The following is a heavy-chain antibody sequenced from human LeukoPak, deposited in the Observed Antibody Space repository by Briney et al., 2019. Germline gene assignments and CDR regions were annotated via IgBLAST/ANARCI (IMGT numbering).Heavy chain of an antibody. J-gene: IGHJ5*02. Sequence: PGGSLRLSCAASGFTFSSYGMHWVRQAPGKGLEWVAVISYDGSNKYYADSVKGRFTISRDNSKNTLYLQMNSLRAEDTAVYYCARGDSGWYMYFGFRNNWFDPWGQGTLVTVSS. D-gene: IGHD6-19*01. V-gene: IGHV3-30*03. CDR1: GFTFSSYG. CDR2: ISYDGSNK. CDR3: ARGDSGWYMYFGFRNNWFDP.